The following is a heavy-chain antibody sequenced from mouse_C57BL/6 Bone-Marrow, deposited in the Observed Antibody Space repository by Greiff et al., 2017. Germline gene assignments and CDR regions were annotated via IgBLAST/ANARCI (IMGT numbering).Heavy chain of an antibody. J-gene: IGHJ2*01. Sequence: EVMLVESGGGLVQPGGSLSLSCAASGFTFTDYYMSWVRQPPGKALEWVGFIRNKANGYTTEYSASVKGRFTISRDNSQSILYLQMNALRAEDSADYYCARYPFFFDYWGQGTTLTVSS. CDR1: GFTFTDYY. CDR3: ARYPFFFDY. V-gene: IGHV7-3*01. CDR2: IRNKANGYTT.